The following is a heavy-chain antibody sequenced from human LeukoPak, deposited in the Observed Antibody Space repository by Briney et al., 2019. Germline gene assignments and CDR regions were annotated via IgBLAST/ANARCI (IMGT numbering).Heavy chain of an antibody. CDR3: AREDPQTTVPEGMDV. Sequence: SETLSLTCTVSGGSINNYYWSWIRQPAGKGLEWIGRIYTRGSTNYNPSLKSRVTMSVDTSKNQFSLKLSSVTAADTAVYYCAREDPQTTVPEGMDVWGHGTTVIVSS. CDR1: GGSINNYY. D-gene: IGHD4-17*01. V-gene: IGHV4-4*07. J-gene: IGHJ6*02. CDR2: IYTRGST.